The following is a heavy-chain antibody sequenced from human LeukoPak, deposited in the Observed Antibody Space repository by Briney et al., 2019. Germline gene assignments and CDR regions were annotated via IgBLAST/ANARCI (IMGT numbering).Heavy chain of an antibody. D-gene: IGHD5-18*01. CDR2: ISYDGSNK. Sequence: GGSLRLSCAASGFTFGSYAMHWVRQAPGKGLEWVAVISYDGSNKYYADSVKGRFTISRDNSKNTLYLQMNSLRAEDTAVYYCASAGYSSFFYFDYWGQGTLVTVSS. J-gene: IGHJ4*02. CDR1: GFTFGSYA. CDR3: ASAGYSSFFYFDY. V-gene: IGHV3-30-3*01.